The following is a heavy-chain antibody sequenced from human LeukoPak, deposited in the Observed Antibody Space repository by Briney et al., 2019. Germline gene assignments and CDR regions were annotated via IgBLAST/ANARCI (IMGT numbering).Heavy chain of an antibody. V-gene: IGHV4-59*01. D-gene: IGHD5-12*01. CDR2: IYYSGST. CDR3: ARAYSGYGQIDY. Sequence: PSETLSLTCTVSGGSIRSYYWSWIRQPPGKGLEWIGYIYYSGSTNHNPSLKSRVTISVDTSKNQFSLKLSSVTAADTAVYYCARAYSGYGQIDYWGQGTLVTVSS. CDR1: GGSIRSYY. J-gene: IGHJ4*02.